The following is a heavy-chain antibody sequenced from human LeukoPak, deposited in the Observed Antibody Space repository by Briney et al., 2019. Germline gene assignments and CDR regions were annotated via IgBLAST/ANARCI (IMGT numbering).Heavy chain of an antibody. CDR2: VYSGGST. Sequence: GGSLRLSCAASGFTVSSNYMSWVRQAPGKGLEWVSVVYSGGSTYYADSVKGRFTISRDNSKNTLYLQMNSLRAEDTAVYYCASGGGGGDGRINPSPFDYWGQGTLVTVSS. V-gene: IGHV3-66*01. D-gene: IGHD4-23*01. J-gene: IGHJ4*02. CDR3: ASGGGGGDGRINPSPFDY. CDR1: GFTVSSNY.